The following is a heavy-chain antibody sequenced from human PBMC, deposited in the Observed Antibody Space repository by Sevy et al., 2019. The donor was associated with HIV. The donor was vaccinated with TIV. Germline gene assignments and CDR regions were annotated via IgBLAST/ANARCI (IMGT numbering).Heavy chain of an antibody. J-gene: IGHJ4*02. Sequence: GGSLRLSCAASGFIFNSYAMSWVRQAPGKGLEWVSSIIASGGSTYYADSVNGRFTISRDNSRNTVDVEMNSLRGEDTAIYYCAKGYGSGSPPDFWGQGTLVTVSS. D-gene: IGHD3-10*01. V-gene: IGHV3-23*01. CDR3: AKGYGSGSPPDF. CDR2: IIASGGST. CDR1: GFIFNSYA.